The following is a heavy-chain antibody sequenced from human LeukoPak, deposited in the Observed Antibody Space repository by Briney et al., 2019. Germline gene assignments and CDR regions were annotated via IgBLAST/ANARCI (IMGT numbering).Heavy chain of an antibody. CDR3: ARDPTYYDVLTGYSFGAFDI. Sequence: SGGSLRLSCAASGFTFSGYWMHWVRQAPGKGLVWVSRINSDGSSTSYADSVKGRFTISRDNARNTLYLQMNSLRAEDTAVYYCARDPTYYDVLTGYSFGAFDIWGQGTMVTVSS. J-gene: IGHJ3*02. CDR2: INSDGSST. CDR1: GFTFSGYW. D-gene: IGHD3-9*01. V-gene: IGHV3-74*01.